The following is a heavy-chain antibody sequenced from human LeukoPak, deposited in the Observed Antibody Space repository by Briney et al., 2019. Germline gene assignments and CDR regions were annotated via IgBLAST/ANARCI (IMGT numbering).Heavy chain of an antibody. CDR2: IIPIFGTA. V-gene: IGHV1-69*13. J-gene: IGHJ6*02. D-gene: IGHD3-22*01. Sequence: SVKVSCKASGYTFTSYDINWVRQATGQGLEWMGGIIPIFGTANYAQKFQGRVTITADESTSTAYMELSSLRSEDTAVYYCARDGSYYDSSGLYYYYYGMDVWGQGTTVTVSS. CDR1: GYTFTSYD. CDR3: ARDGSYYDSSGLYYYYYGMDV.